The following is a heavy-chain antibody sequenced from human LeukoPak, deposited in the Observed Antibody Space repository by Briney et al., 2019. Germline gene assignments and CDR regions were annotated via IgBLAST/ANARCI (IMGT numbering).Heavy chain of an antibody. V-gene: IGHV3-30-3*01. D-gene: IGHD1-1*01. CDR2: ISYDGSNK. Sequence: QPGGSLRLSCAASGFTVSSNYMSWVRQAPGKGLEWVAVISYDGSNKYYADSVKGRFTISRDNSKNTLYLQMNSLRAEDTAVYYCARVLEPDYWGQGTLVTVSS. J-gene: IGHJ4*02. CDR1: GFTVSSNY. CDR3: ARVLEPDY.